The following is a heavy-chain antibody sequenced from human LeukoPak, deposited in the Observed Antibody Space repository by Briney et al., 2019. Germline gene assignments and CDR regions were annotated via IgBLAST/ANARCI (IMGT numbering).Heavy chain of an antibody. J-gene: IGHJ4*02. V-gene: IGHV3-33*03. CDR2: VFNDGSNQ. CDR3: AKDAERGFDYSNSLQK. Sequence: PGGSLRLSCAASKFTFSHYGMHWVRQAPGKGLEWVAAVFNDGSNQYYADSVKGRFTVSRDNSQNMLYLQMNSLRPEDTAVYYCAKDAERGFDYSNSLQKWGQGTLVTISS. CDR1: KFTFSHYG. D-gene: IGHD4-11*01.